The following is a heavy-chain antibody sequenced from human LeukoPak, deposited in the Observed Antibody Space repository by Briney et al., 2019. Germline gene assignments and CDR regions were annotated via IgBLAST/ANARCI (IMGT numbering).Heavy chain of an antibody. V-gene: IGHV1-2*02. CDR2: INPNSGGT. Sequence: GASVKVSCKASGYTFTGYYMHWVRQAPGQGLEWIGWINPNSGGTNYAQKFQGRVTMTRDTSISTAYMELSRLRSDDTAVYYRARDPRAYYYYYYMDVWGKGTTVTVSS. CDR1: GYTFTGYY. J-gene: IGHJ6*03. CDR3: ARDPRAYYYYYYMDV.